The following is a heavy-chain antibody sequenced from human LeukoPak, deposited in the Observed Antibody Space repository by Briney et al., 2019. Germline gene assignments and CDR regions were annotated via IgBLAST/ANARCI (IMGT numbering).Heavy chain of an antibody. D-gene: IGHD3-10*01. CDR3: ASPYGSGTYLFDY. CDR2: INPHSGVT. CDR1: GYTFTGYY. J-gene: IGHJ4*02. V-gene: IGHV1-2*02. Sequence: ASVKVSCKASGYTFTGYYIHWVRQAPGQGLEWMGWINPHSGVTNYAQKFQGRVTMTRDTSISTAYMDLSRLRSDDTAVYYCASPYGSGTYLFDYWGQGTLVTVSP.